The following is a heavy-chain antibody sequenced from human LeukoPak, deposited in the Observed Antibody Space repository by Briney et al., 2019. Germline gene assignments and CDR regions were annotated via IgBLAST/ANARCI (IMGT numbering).Heavy chain of an antibody. J-gene: IGHJ6*03. CDR2: IYYSGST. CDR3: AGVYYYYMDV. V-gene: IGHV4-30-4*07. Sequence: SETLSLTCAVSGGSISSGGYSWSWIRQPPGKGLEWIGYIYYSGSTYYNPSLKSRVTISVDTSKNQFSLKLSSVTAADTAVYYCAGVYYYYMDVWGKGTTVTISS. CDR1: GGSISSGGYS.